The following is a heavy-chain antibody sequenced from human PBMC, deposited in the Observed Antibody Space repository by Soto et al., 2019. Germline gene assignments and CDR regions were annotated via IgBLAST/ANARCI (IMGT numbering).Heavy chain of an antibody. V-gene: IGHV1-69*13. CDR2: IIPIFGTA. J-gene: IGHJ6*02. Sequence: SVKVCSKASGGTFSSYAISWVQQAHGQGLEWMGGIIPIFGTANYAQKFQGRVTITADESTSTAYMELSSLRSEDTAVYYCARSKTTVTTQGYYYGMDVWGQGTTVTVSS. D-gene: IGHD4-4*01. CDR1: GGTFSSYA. CDR3: ARSKTTVTTQGYYYGMDV.